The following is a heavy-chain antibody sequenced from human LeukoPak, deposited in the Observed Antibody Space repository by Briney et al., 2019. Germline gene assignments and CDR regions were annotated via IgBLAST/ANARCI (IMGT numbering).Heavy chain of an antibody. D-gene: IGHD2-2*01. V-gene: IGHV1-2*07. CDR3: ARDLRYSSSWPSGWFDP. Sequence: ASVKVSCKASGDTFTGYYIHWVRQAPGQGFEWMGWINPKGGGTSYAHNFQGRVTMTRDTSISTAYMELSRLRYDDAAVYYCARDLRYSSSWPSGWFDPWGQGTQVTVSS. CDR1: GDTFTGYY. CDR2: INPKGGGT. J-gene: IGHJ5*02.